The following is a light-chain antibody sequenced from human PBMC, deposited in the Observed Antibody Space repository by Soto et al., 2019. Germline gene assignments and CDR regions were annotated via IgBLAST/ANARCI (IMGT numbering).Light chain of an antibody. CDR2: DVS. J-gene: IGLJ1*01. V-gene: IGLV2-14*03. CDR1: SSDVGGYKY. CDR3: SSYTSSSTFYV. Sequence: QSALTQPASVSGSPGQSITISCTGTSSDVGGYKYVSWYQQHPGKAPKLIIFDVSNRPSGVSNRLSGSKSGNTASLTISGLQAEDEADYYCSSYTSSSTFYVFGTGTKLTVL.